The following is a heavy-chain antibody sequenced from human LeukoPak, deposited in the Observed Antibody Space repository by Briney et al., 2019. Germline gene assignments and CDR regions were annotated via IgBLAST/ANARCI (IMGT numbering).Heavy chain of an antibody. Sequence: SETLSFTCTVSGASITSGGYYWGWIRQPPGKGLEWIGSVYYSGRTYYNPSFESRVTVSLDTSKNQFSLHLRSVTSADTAVFYCGRIDSALFHFWGQGTLVTVSS. CDR2: VYYSGRT. D-gene: IGHD1-26*01. V-gene: IGHV4-39*01. CDR3: GRIDSALFHF. J-gene: IGHJ4*02. CDR1: GASITSGGYY.